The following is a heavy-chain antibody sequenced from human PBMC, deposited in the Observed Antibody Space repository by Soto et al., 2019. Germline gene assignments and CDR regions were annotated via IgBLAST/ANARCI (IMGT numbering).Heavy chain of an antibody. V-gene: IGHV3-66*01. D-gene: IGHD1-26*01. CDR3: ARGRLLISD. CDR1: GFTVISDY. J-gene: IGHJ4*02. CDR2: IYSGVNT. Sequence: DVQLVESGGGFVPRGGSLRLACAASGFTVISDYMTWVRQAPGKGLEWVSVIYSGVNTSYADSVKGRFTISRDNAKNTLYLQMNSLRAEDTAVYYCARGRLLISDWGQGAQVIV.